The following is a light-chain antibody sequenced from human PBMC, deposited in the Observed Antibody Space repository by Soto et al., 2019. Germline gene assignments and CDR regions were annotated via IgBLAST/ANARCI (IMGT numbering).Light chain of an antibody. CDR1: SSDVGGYNY. J-gene: IGLJ1*01. Sequence: QSALTQPASVAGSPGQSITISCTGTSSDVGGYNYVSWYQQHPGTATKVMIYEVNYRPSGVSSLFAGSNSGNTASLTISRLHADDEADYCSSSYTSSSTYVFGTGTKLTVL. V-gene: IGLV2-14*01. CDR3: SSYTSSSTYV. CDR2: EVN.